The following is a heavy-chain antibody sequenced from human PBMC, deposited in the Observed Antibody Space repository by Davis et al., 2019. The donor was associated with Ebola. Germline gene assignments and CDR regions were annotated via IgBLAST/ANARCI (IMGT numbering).Heavy chain of an antibody. CDR1: GFTFRSHA. CDR2: ISYDGTDK. V-gene: IGHV3-30*01. CDR3: ARDRRYSSSWYFGMDV. D-gene: IGHD6-13*01. Sequence: GGSLRLSCAASGFTFRSHAMHWVRQAPGKGLEWVTLISYDGTDKLYADSVKGRFTISRDNSKNTLYLQMNSLRAEDTAVYYCARDRRYSSSWYFGMDVWGKGTTVTVSS. J-gene: IGHJ6*04.